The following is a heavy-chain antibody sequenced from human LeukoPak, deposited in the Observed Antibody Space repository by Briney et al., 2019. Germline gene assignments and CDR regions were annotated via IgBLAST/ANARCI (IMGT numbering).Heavy chain of an antibody. CDR1: GDSVSSNSAA. CDR3: ARVTTTTLSY. CDR2: TYYRSKWYN. D-gene: IGHD4-11*01. Sequence: SQTLSLTCAISGDSVSSNSAAWNRTRQSPSRGLEWLGRTYYRSKWYNDYAVSVKSRITINPDTSKNQCSLQLNSVTPEDTAVYYCARVTTTTLSYWGQGTLVTVSS. V-gene: IGHV6-1*01. J-gene: IGHJ4*02.